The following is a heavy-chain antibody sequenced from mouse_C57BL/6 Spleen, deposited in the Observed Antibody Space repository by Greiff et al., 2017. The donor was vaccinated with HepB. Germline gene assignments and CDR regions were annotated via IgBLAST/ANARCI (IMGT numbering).Heavy chain of an antibody. CDR2: IYPGDGDT. V-gene: IGHV1-82*01. Sequence: QVQLQQSGPELVKPGASVKISCKASGYAFSSSWMNWVKQRPGKGLEWIGRIYPGDGDTNYNGKFKGKATLTADKSSSTAYMQLSSLTSEDSAVYFCARWSYYYGRGDAMDYWGQGTSVTVSS. CDR3: ARWSYYYGRGDAMDY. D-gene: IGHD1-1*01. J-gene: IGHJ4*01. CDR1: GYAFSSSW.